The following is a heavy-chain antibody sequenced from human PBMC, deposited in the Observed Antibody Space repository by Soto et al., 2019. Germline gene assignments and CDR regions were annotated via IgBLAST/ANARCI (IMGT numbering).Heavy chain of an antibody. V-gene: IGHV3-23*01. CDR1: GFPFSTSA. CDR2: ISASSDAA. D-gene: IGHD1-26*01. CDR3: AKYSGSYPVYNGLSL. Sequence: EVQLLESGGGLVQPGGSLRLSCAASGFPFSTSAMNWVRQAPGKGLEWVSIISASSDAAYYAESVKGRFASSRDNSKITLYLQINSLRAEDTAVYYCAKYSGSYPVYNGLSLWGQGTTVTVS. J-gene: IGHJ6*02.